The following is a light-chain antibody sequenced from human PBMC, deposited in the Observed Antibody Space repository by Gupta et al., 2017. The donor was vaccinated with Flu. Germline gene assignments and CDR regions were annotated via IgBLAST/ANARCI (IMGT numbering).Light chain of an antibody. V-gene: IGKV1-5*03. CDR3: QQYNSYPWT. CDR2: KAS. Sequence: DIQMTQSPSTLSASVGDRVTITCRASQSFSTWLAWYQQKPGKAPKLLIYKASSSETGVPSRFSGSGSGTDFTLTISSLQPDDFATYYCQQYNSYPWTFGQGTXVEI. CDR1: QSFSTW. J-gene: IGKJ1*01.